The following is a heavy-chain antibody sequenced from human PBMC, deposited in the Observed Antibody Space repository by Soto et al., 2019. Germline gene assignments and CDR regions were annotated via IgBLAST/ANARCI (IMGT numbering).Heavy chain of an antibody. D-gene: IGHD2-2*01. V-gene: IGHV4-38-2*01. J-gene: IGHJ1*01. CDR2: IYHSGST. CDR3: AVGYCSSSSCSREYYQH. CDR1: GYSISSGYY. Sequence: SETLSLTCAVSGYSISSGYYWGWIRQPPGKGLEWIGSIYHSGSTYYNPSLKSRVTISVDRSQKQFSLRLGSVTAADTAVYYCAVGYCSSSSCSREYYQHWGQGTLVTVSS.